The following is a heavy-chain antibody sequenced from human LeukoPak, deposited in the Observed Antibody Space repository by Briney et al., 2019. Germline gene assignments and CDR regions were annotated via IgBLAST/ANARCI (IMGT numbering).Heavy chain of an antibody. CDR2: ISWNSFSI. J-gene: IGHJ6*03. V-gene: IGHV3-9*01. CDR1: GFTFDDYA. D-gene: IGHD3-10*01. CDR3: AKSSGNYLNYYYYMDV. Sequence: GGSLRLSCAASGFTFDDYAMHWVRQAPGKGLEWVSGISWNSFSIGYADSVKGRFTISRDNAKNSLYLQMNSLRAEDTALYYCAKSSGNYLNYYYYMDVWGKGTTVTISS.